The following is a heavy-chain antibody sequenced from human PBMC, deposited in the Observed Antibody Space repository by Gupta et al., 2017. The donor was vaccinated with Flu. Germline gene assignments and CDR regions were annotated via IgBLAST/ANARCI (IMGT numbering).Heavy chain of an antibody. D-gene: IGHD2-2*01. J-gene: IGHJ6*03. CDR3: ARDSLSSNSFYYMDV. Sequence: EVQLVESGGGLIQPGGSLRLSCAASGFTVSSRYMSWVRQAPGKRLELVSIIYSGGNTYYADSVKGRFTISRDNSKNTLYLQMNSLRGEDTAVYYCARDSLSSNSFYYMDVWGKGTTVTVSS. V-gene: IGHV3-53*01. CDR2: IYSGGNT. CDR1: GFTVSSRY.